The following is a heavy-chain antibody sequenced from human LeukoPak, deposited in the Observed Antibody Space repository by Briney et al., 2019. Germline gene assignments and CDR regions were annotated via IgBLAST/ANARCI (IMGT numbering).Heavy chain of an antibody. V-gene: IGHV3-23*01. CDR1: GFTFSSYA. CDR2: ISGSGGST. CDR3: AKDSCSSTSCRGYFDY. D-gene: IGHD2-2*01. J-gene: IGHJ4*02. Sequence: GGSLRLSCAASGFTFSSYAMSWVRQAPGKGLEWVSAISGSGGSTYCADSVKGRFTISRDNSKNTLYLQMNSLGAEDTAVYYCAKDSCSSTSCRGYFDYWGQGTLVTVSS.